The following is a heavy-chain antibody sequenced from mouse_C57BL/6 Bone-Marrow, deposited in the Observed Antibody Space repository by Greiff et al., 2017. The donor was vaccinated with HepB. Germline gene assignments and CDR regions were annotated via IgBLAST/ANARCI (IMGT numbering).Heavy chain of an antibody. D-gene: IGHD2-4*01. CDR3: ARRGLPYYFDY. J-gene: IGHJ2*01. V-gene: IGHV1-52*01. CDR1: GYTFTSYW. CDR2: IDPSDSET. Sequence: QVQLQQSGAELVRPGSSVKLSCKASGYTFTSYWMHWVKQRPIQGLEWIGNIDPSDSETHYNQKFKDKATLTVDKSSSTAYMQLSSLTSEDSAVYYCARRGLPYYFDYWGQGTTLTVSS.